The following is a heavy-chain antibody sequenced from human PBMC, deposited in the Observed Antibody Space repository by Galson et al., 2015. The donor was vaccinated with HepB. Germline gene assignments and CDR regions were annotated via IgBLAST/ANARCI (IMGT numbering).Heavy chain of an antibody. CDR2: LTGSGYRT. V-gene: IGHV3-23*01. J-gene: IGHJ4*02. Sequence: SLRLSCAASGFTFTNYAMNWVRQPPGKGLEWVSSLTGSGYRTYYADSVKGRFTISRDISKNTLYLQMNSLRDEDTAVYYCAKHSVVVEAASDYWGQGTLVTVSS. CDR1: GFTFTNYA. CDR3: AKHSVVVEAASDY. D-gene: IGHD2-15*01.